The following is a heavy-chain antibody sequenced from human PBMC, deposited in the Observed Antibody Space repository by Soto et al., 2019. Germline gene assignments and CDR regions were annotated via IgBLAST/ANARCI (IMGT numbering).Heavy chain of an antibody. V-gene: IGHV6-1*01. CDR1: GNNVSANSAG. CDR2: TYYRSKWNN. J-gene: IGHJ4*02. D-gene: IGHD1-1*01. Sequence: PSQTLSLTCVISGNNVSANSAGWNCIRHSASRCLEWLGRTYYRSKWNNDYAASVKGRITVNPDTSKNQFSLQLNSVTPEDTGVYYCARNSWNAPPAFDFWGQGIQVTVSS. CDR3: ARNSWNAPPAFDF.